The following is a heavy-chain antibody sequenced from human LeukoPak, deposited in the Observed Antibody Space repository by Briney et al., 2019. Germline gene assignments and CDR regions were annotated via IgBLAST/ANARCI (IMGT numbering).Heavy chain of an antibody. V-gene: IGHV3-21*01. Sequence: PGGSLRLSCAASGFTFSSYSMNWVRQAPGKGLEWVSSISSSSSYIYYADSVKGRFTISRDNAKNSLYLQMNSLRAEDTAVYYCARSSPLFGVVSEEVPWGQRTLVTVSS. D-gene: IGHD3-3*01. J-gene: IGHJ5*02. CDR2: ISSSSSYI. CDR3: ARSSPLFGVVSEEVP. CDR1: GFTFSSYS.